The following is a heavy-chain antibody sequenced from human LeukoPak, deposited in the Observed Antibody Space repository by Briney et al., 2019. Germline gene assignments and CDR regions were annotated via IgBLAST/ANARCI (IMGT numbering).Heavy chain of an antibody. D-gene: IGHD3-10*01. V-gene: IGHV3-30*02. CDR3: AKDYYYGSGSPFDY. Sequence: GGSLRLSCAASGFTFSSYGMHWVRQAPGKGLEWVAFIRYDGSNKYYADSVKGRFTISRDNSKNTLYLQMNSLRAEDTAVYYCAKDYYYGSGSPFDYWGQGALVTVSS. J-gene: IGHJ4*02. CDR2: IRYDGSNK. CDR1: GFTFSSYG.